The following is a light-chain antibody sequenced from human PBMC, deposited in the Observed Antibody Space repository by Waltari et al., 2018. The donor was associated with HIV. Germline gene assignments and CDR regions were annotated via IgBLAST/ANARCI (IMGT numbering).Light chain of an antibody. CDR2: EDS. J-gene: IGLJ2*01. V-gene: IGLV3-10*01. CDR3: YSTDSSGNHVV. Sequence: SYELTQPPSVSVSPGQTARITCYGDALPTKYAYWYQQKSGQAPVLVIYEDSKRPSGIPERFSGSSSGTMATLTISGAQVEDEADYYCYSTDSSGNHVVFGGGTKLTVL. CDR1: ALPTKY.